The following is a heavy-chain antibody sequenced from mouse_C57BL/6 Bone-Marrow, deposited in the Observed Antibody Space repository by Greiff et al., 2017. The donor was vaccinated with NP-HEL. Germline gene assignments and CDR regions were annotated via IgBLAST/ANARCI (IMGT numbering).Heavy chain of an antibody. Sequence: QVHVKQSGAELAKPGASVKLSCKASGYTFTSYRMHWVKQRPGQGLEWIGYINPSSGYTKYNQKFKDKATLTADKSSSTAYMQLSSLTYEDSAVYYCARENDGYYLFYWYFDVWGTGTTVTVSS. CDR2: INPSSGYT. J-gene: IGHJ1*03. V-gene: IGHV1-7*01. D-gene: IGHD2-3*01. CDR3: ARENDGYYLFYWYFDV. CDR1: GYTFTSYR.